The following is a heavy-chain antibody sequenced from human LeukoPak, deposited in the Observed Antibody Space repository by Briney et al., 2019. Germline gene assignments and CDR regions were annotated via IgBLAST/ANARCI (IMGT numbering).Heavy chain of an antibody. CDR1: GFTFSRHW. J-gene: IGHJ4*02. D-gene: IGHD2-2*01. CDR2: INSVASDT. Sequence: GGSLRLPCAASGFTFSRHWMHWVRQAPGKGLVWISRINSVASDTNYADFVKGRFTISRDNAKNTVYLQINSLRDEDTAVYYCARICSSTDCLIPDWGQGTLVTVSS. CDR3: ARICSSTDCLIPD. V-gene: IGHV3-74*01.